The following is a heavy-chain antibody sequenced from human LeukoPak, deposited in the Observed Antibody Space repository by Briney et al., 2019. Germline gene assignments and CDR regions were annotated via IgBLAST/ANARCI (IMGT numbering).Heavy chain of an antibody. J-gene: IGHJ4*02. V-gene: IGHV1-69*05. CDR1: GGTFSSYA. CDR3: ARGTYPGD. Sequence: SVKVSCKASGGTFSSYAISWVRQAPGQGLEWMGGIIPIFGTANYAQKLQGRVTMTTDTSTSTAYMELRSLRSDDTAVYYCARGTYPGDWGQGTLVTVSS. D-gene: IGHD1/OR15-1a*01. CDR2: IIPIFGTA.